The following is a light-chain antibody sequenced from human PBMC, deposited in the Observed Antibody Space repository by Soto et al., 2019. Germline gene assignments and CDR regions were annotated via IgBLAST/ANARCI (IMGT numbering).Light chain of an antibody. CDR3: QVWDSSSDHVV. CDR1: NIGSKS. V-gene: IGLV3-21*04. J-gene: IGLJ2*01. CDR2: YDS. Sequence: SSELTQPPSESVAPGKTARITCGGNNIGSKSVHWYQQKPGQAPVLVIYYDSDRPSGIPERFSGSNSGNTATLTISRVEAGDEAHYYCQVWDSSSDHVVFGGGTKLTLL.